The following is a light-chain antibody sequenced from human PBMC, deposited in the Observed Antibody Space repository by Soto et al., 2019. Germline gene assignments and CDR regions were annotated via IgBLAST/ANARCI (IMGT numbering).Light chain of an antibody. J-gene: IGKJ4*01. CDR2: DAY. V-gene: IGKV1-5*01. Sequence: DIQMTQSPSTLSASIGDRVTITCRASRNIGSWLAWYQQKAGKAPKLLIYDAYSLESGVPSRFSGRRSGTEFTLTIAGLQPEDFATYYCQQYESYSPLTFGGGTRWIS. CDR1: RNIGSW. CDR3: QQYESYSPLT.